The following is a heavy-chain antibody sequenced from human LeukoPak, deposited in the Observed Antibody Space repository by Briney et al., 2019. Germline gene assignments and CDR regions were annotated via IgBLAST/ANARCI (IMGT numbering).Heavy chain of an antibody. CDR2: IYYSGST. J-gene: IGHJ4*02. CDR1: GGSISSSSYY. V-gene: IGHV4-39*01. Sequence: SETLSLTCTVSGGSISSSSYYWGWIRQPPGKGLEWIGSIYYSGSTYYNPSLKSRVTISVDTSKNQFSLKLSSVTAADTAVYYCARHFGHSSKGTAMGYWGQGTLVTVSS. D-gene: IGHD5-18*01. CDR3: ARHFGHSSKGTAMGY.